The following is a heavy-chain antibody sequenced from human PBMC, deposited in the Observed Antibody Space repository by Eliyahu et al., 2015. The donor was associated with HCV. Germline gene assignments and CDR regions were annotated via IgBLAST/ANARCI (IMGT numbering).Heavy chain of an antibody. CDR3: ARGGAYTVVTRVRSRAFDI. CDR1: GXSFSGYY. CDR2: INHSGST. D-gene: IGHD4-23*01. Sequence: QVQLQQWGAGLLKPSETLSLTCAVYGXSFSGYYWSWIRQPPGKGLEWIGEINHSGSTNYNPSLKSRVTISVDTSKNQFSLKLSSVTAADTAVYYCARGGAYTVVTRVRSRAFDIWGQGTMVTVSS. V-gene: IGHV4-34*01. J-gene: IGHJ3*02.